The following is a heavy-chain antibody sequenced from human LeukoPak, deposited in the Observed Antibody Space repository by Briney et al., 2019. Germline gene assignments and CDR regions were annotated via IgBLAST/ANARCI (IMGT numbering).Heavy chain of an antibody. V-gene: IGHV1-46*01. J-gene: IGHJ5*02. CDR1: GYTFTGYY. CDR2: INPSGGST. D-gene: IGHD3/OR15-3a*01. Sequence: ASVKVSCKASGYTFTGYYMHWVRQAPGQGLEWMGIINPSGGSTNYAQNFHGRVTMTRDMPTSTVYMSSLRSEDTAVYYCAREAVTIFALVRTQTTKSPHRFDPWGQGTLVTVSS. CDR3: AREAVTIFALVRTQTTKSPHRFDP.